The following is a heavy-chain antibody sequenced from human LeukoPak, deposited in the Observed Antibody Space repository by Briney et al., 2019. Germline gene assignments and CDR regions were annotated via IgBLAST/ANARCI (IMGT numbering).Heavy chain of an antibody. Sequence: SETLSLTCTVSGGSISSGGYYWGWIRQPPGKGLEWIGYIYYSGSSNYNPSLKSRVTISVDMSKNQFSLNLSSVTAADTAVYYCARDIGSGWYFFDYWGQGTLVTVSS. D-gene: IGHD6-19*01. V-gene: IGHV4-61*08. CDR1: GGSISSGGYY. CDR2: IYYSGSS. CDR3: ARDIGSGWYFFDY. J-gene: IGHJ4*02.